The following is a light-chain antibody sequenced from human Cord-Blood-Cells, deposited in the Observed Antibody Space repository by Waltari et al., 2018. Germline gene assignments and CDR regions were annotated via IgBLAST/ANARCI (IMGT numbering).Light chain of an antibody. CDR3: SSYTSSSTLV. Sequence: QSALTQPPSVSGSPGQSVTISCTGTSSDVGSYNRVSWYQQPPGPAPKLMIYEVSNRPSGLPDRFSGSKSGNTASLTISGLQAEDEADYYCSSYTSSSTLVFGGGTKLTVL. J-gene: IGLJ2*01. CDR2: EVS. V-gene: IGLV2-18*02. CDR1: SSDVGSYNR.